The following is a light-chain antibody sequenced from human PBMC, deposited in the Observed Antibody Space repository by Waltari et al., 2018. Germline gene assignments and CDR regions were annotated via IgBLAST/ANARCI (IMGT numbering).Light chain of an antibody. Sequence: QSALTQPRSVSGSPGQSVTISCTGTSSDVGGYNYVSWYQQHPGKAPKLMIYDVSKRPSGVADRFSGTKSGNTACRTMSGLQAEDEADYYCCSYAGSRYVFGTGTKVTVL. CDR3: CSYAGSRYV. V-gene: IGLV2-11*01. CDR2: DVS. CDR1: SSDVGGYNY. J-gene: IGLJ1*01.